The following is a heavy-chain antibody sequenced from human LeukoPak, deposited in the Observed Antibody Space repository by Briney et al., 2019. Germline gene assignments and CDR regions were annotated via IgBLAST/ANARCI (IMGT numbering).Heavy chain of an antibody. D-gene: IGHD2-2*01. CDR1: GFTVSNKY. CDR2: IYSDGRT. Sequence: PGGSLRLSCAASGFTVSNKYMTWVRQAPGKGLEWVSLIYSDGRTYYADSVKGRFTISRDNAKNSLCLQMNSLRAEDTAVYYCARDSSVPVHWGQGTLVTVSS. CDR3: ARDSSVPVH. V-gene: IGHV3-53*01. J-gene: IGHJ4*02.